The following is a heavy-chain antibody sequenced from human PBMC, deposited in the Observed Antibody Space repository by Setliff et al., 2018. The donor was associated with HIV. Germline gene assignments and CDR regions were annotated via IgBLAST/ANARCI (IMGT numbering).Heavy chain of an antibody. CDR3: ARDERDYDFWNGYAYYMDV. Sequence: ASVKVSCKASGFAFSSYYMHWVRQAPGQGLEWMGLINPSGDATIYAQKFQGRVTMTRDTSTSTVYMELSSLRSEDTAVYYCARDERDYDFWNGYAYYMDVWGKGTTVTVSS. J-gene: IGHJ6*03. V-gene: IGHV1-46*01. CDR2: INPSGDAT. D-gene: IGHD3-3*01. CDR1: GFAFSSYY.